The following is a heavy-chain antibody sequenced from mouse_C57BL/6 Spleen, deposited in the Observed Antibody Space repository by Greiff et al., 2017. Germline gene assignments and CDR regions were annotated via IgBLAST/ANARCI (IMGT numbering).Heavy chain of an antibody. CDR3: APYYSNYVGAMYY. CDR1: GYTFTSYW. CDR2: IHPNSGST. V-gene: IGHV1-64*01. Sequence: QVQLQQPGAELVKPGASVKLSCKASGYTFTSYWMHWVKQRPGQGLEWIGMIHPNSGSTNYNEKFKSKATLTVDKSSSTAYMQLSSLTSEDSAVYYCAPYYSNYVGAMYYWGQGTSVTVSS. J-gene: IGHJ4*01. D-gene: IGHD2-5*01.